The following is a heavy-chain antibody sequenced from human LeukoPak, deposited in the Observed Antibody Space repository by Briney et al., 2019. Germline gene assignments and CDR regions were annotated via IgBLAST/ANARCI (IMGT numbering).Heavy chain of an antibody. J-gene: IGHJ6*02. CDR1: GFTFGSYD. CDR2: IGTAGDT. V-gene: IGHV3-13*01. Sequence: PGESLRLSCAASGFTFGSYDMHWVRQATGKGLEWVSAIGTAGDTYYPGSVKGRFTISRENAKNSLYLQMNSLRAGDTAVYYCARGKMAMGRVFYGMGVWGQGTTVTVSS. CDR3: ARGKMAMGRVFYGMGV. D-gene: IGHD6-6*01.